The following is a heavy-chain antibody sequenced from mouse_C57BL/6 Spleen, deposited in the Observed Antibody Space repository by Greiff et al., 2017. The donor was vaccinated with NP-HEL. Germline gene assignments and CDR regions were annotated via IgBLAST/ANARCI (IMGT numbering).Heavy chain of an antibody. Sequence: EVKLMESGGGLVKPGGSLKLSCAASGFTFSSYAMSWVRQTPEKRLEWVATISDGGSYTYYPDNVKGRFTISRDNAKNNLYLQMSHLKSEDTAMYYCARDGISYAMDYWGQGTSVTVSS. J-gene: IGHJ4*01. CDR2: ISDGGSYT. V-gene: IGHV5-4*01. CDR3: ARDGISYAMDY. CDR1: GFTFSSYA. D-gene: IGHD4-1*01.